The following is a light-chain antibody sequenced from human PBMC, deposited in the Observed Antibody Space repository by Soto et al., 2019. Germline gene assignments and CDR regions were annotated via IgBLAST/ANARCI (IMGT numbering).Light chain of an antibody. CDR3: QFYGDPPKT. CDR1: QSVSSSY. V-gene: IGKV3-20*01. J-gene: IGKJ1*01. Sequence: EIVLTQSPGTLSLSPGEGATLSCRASQSVSSSYLAWYQQKPGQAPRLLIYGASSRATGIPDRFSGSGSGTDFTLTISRLEPEDFAVYYCQFYGDPPKTFGQGTKVDIK. CDR2: GAS.